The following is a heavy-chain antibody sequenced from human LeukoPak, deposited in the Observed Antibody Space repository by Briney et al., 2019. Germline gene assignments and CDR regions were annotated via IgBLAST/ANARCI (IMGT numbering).Heavy chain of an antibody. CDR1: GGSISRYY. CDR2: IYYSGST. D-gene: IGHD3-16*01. Sequence: SETLSLTCTVSGGSISRYYWTWIRQPPGKGLEWIGYIYYSGSTSYNPSLKSRVTISVDTSKNQFSLKLSSVTAADTAVYYCATGGERSRIIRFWGQGTLVTVSS. CDR3: ATGGERSRIIRF. V-gene: IGHV4-59*01. J-gene: IGHJ4*02.